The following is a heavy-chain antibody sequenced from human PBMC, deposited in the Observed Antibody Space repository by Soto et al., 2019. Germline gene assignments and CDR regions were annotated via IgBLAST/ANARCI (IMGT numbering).Heavy chain of an antibody. CDR3: ARAAAAADPDYYYYYMDV. V-gene: IGHV3-21*01. CDR2: ISSSSSYI. D-gene: IGHD6-13*01. J-gene: IGHJ6*03. Sequence: GGSLRLSCAASGFTFSSYSMNWVRQAPGKGLEWVSSISSSSSYIYYADSVKGRFTISRDNAKNSLYLQMNSLRAEDTAVYYCARAAAAADPDYYYYYMDVWGKGTTVTV. CDR1: GFTFSSYS.